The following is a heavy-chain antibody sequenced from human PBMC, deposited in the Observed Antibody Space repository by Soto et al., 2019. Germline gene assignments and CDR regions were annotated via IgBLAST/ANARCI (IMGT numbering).Heavy chain of an antibody. V-gene: IGHV1-69*02. CDR3: ASFDIVVVPAAHNWFDP. CDR2: IIPILGIA. D-gene: IGHD2-2*01. Sequence: VASVKVSCKASGGTFSSYTISWVRQAPGQGLEWMGRIIPILGIANYAQKFQGRVTITADKSTSTSYLELSSLRSEDTAVYHCASFDIVVVPAAHNWFDPWGQGTLVTVSS. CDR1: GGTFSSYT. J-gene: IGHJ5*02.